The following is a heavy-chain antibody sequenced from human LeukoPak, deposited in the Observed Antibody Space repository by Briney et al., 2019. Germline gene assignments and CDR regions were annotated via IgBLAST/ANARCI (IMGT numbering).Heavy chain of an antibody. D-gene: IGHD3-10*01. V-gene: IGHV3-7*01. J-gene: IGHJ4*02. Sequence: GGSLRLSCTASGFTFSNHWMTWARQAPGKGLEWVSSVKKDVGEKNYVDSVKGRFTISRDNAKNSLYLQMNSLRVEDTAVYYCARGPPYGSRSDYFDYWGQGALVTVSS. CDR2: VKKDVGEK. CDR3: ARGPPYGSRSDYFDY. CDR1: GFTFSNHW.